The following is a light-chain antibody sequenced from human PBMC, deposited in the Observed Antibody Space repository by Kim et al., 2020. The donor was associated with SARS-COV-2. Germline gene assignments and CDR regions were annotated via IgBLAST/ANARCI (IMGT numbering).Light chain of an antibody. CDR2: SNS. J-gene: IGLJ2*01. CDR3: AAWDESLDGFLV. Sequence: QSGIIAYSGGRSKGGRDPVNWDQRVPGAATTLPIYSNSDRPSGAPDRFTACKSDTSAALAISGLQSEDETTYYWAAWDESLDGFLVFGGGTQLTVL. CDR1: RSKGGRDP. V-gene: IGLV1-44*01.